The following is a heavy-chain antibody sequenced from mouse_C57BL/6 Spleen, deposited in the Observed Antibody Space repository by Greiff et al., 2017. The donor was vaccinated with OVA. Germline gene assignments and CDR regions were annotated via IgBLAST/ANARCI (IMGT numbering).Heavy chain of an antibody. CDR3: ARGSDGFDY. V-gene: IGHV3-6*01. Sequence: ESGPGLVKPSQSLSLTCSVTGYSITSGYYWNWIRQFPGNKLEWMGYISYDGSNNYNPSLKNRISITRDTSKNQFFLKLNSVTTEDTATYYCARGSDGFDYWGQGTTLTVSS. CDR2: ISYDGSN. J-gene: IGHJ2*01. CDR1: GYSITSGYY.